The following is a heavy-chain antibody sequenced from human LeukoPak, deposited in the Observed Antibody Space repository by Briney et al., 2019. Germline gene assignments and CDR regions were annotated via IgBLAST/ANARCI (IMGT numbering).Heavy chain of an antibody. CDR1: GYTFTSYD. J-gene: IGHJ5*02. Sequence: GASVKVFCKASGYTFTSYDINWVRQATGQGLEWMGWMNPNSGNTGYAQKFQGRVTMTRNTSISTAYMELSSLRSEDTAVYYCARGITMDEDWFDPWGQGTLVTVSS. V-gene: IGHV1-8*01. CDR2: MNPNSGNT. D-gene: IGHD3-10*01. CDR3: ARGITMDEDWFDP.